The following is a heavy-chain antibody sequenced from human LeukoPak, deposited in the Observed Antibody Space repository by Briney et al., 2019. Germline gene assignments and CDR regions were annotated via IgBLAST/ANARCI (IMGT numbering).Heavy chain of an antibody. CDR2: IYYSGST. V-gene: IGHV4-59*08. Sequence: PSETLSLTCTVSGGSISSYYWSWIRQPPGKGLEWIGYIYYSGSTNYNPSLKSRVTISVDTSKNQFSLKLSSVTAADTAVYYCARHPTVGNSNFDYWGQGTLVTVSS. J-gene: IGHJ4*02. CDR3: ARHPTVGNSNFDY. D-gene: IGHD4-23*01. CDR1: GGSISSYY.